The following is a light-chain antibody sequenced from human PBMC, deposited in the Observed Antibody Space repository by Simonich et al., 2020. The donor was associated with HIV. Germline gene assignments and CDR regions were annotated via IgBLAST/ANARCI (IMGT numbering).Light chain of an antibody. CDR2: DVS. CDR3: CSYAGGYTWV. CDR1: SSVVGGHNY. Sequence: QSALTQPRSVSGSPGPSVTISCTGTSSVVGGHNYVSWYQTYPGKAPNLMLYDVSERPSGVPDRFSGSKSANTASLTISGRQAEDEADYYCCSYAGGYTWVFGGGTRLTVL. V-gene: IGLV2-11*01. J-gene: IGLJ3*02.